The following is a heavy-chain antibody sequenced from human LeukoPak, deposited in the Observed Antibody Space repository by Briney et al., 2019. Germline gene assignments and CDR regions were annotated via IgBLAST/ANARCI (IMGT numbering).Heavy chain of an antibody. V-gene: IGHV4-39*01. CDR2: LYYSGST. CDR3: ARHSRVVAFDTFDI. D-gene: IGHD3-22*01. Sequence: SETLSLTCTVSGGSISSSSYYWGWICQPPGTGLEWIGSLYYSGSTYYNPSLKSRVTISVDTSKNQFSLKLSSVTAADTALYYCARHSRVVAFDTFDIWGQGTMVTVSS. CDR1: GGSISSSSYY. J-gene: IGHJ3*02.